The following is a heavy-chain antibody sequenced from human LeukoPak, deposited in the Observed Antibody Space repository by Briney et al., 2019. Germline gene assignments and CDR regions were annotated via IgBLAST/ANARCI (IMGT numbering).Heavy chain of an antibody. CDR3: AKDIPDCSGGSCYSGVVDY. J-gene: IGHJ4*02. Sequence: GGSLRLPCAASGFTFDDYAMHWVRQAPGKGLEWVSLISGDGGSTYYADSVKGRFTISRDNSKNSLYLQMNSLRTEDTALYYCAKDIPDCSGGSCYSGVVDYWGQGTLVTVSS. CDR1: GFTFDDYA. CDR2: ISGDGGST. D-gene: IGHD2-15*01. V-gene: IGHV3-43*02.